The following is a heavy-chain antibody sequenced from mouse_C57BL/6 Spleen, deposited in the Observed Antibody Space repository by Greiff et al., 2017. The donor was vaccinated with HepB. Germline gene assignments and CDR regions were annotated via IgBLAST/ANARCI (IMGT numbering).Heavy chain of an antibody. CDR1: GYTFTSYW. CDR3: AIDYGSSLAY. V-gene: IGHV1-74*01. Sequence: VKLQQPGAELVKPGASVKVSCKASGYTFTSYWMHWVKQRPGQGLEWIGRIHPSDSDTNYNRKFKGKATLTVDKSSSTAYMQLSSLTSEDSAVYYCAIDYGSSLAYWGQGTLVTVSA. D-gene: IGHD1-1*01. J-gene: IGHJ3*01. CDR2: IHPSDSDT.